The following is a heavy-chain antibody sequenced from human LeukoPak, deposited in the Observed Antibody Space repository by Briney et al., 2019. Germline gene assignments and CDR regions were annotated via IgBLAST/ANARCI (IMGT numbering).Heavy chain of an antibody. CDR3: ARDDFGDSAFDI. CDR2: IYYSGST. J-gene: IGHJ3*02. CDR1: GGSISGYY. D-gene: IGHD3-10*01. V-gene: IGHV4-59*01. Sequence: SETLSLTCTVSGGSISGYYWSWIRQPPGKGLEWIGYIYYSGSTNYNPSLKSRVTISVDTSKNQFSLKLSSVTAADTAVYYCARDDFGDSAFDIWGQGTMVTVSS.